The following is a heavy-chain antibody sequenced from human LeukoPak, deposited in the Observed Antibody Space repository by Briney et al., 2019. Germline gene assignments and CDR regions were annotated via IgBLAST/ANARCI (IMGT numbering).Heavy chain of an antibody. V-gene: IGHV1-18*01. J-gene: IGHJ4*02. CDR3: ARGVPAAMVGYYFDY. CDR1: GYTFTNYG. CDR2: ISAYNGNT. D-gene: IGHD2-2*01. Sequence: GASVKVSCKASGYTFTNYGISWVRQAPGQGLEWMGWISAYNGNTNYAQKLQGRVTMTTDTSTSTAYMELRSLRSDDTAVYYCARGVPAAMVGYYFDYWGQGTLVTVSS.